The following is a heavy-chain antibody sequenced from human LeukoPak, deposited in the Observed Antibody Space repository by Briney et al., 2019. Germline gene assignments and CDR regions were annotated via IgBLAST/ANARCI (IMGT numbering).Heavy chain of an antibody. Sequence: SETLSLPCAVSGFSISSGYYWGWVRQPPGKGLEWVGSIYHSGSTYYNPSLKSRVTISVDTSKNQFSLKLSSVTAADTAVYYCARHAKRDMVVEGQFDPWGQGTLVTVSS. CDR2: IYHSGST. V-gene: IGHV4-38-2*01. CDR3: ARHAKRDMVVEGQFDP. D-gene: IGHD2-15*01. J-gene: IGHJ5*02. CDR1: GFSISSGYY.